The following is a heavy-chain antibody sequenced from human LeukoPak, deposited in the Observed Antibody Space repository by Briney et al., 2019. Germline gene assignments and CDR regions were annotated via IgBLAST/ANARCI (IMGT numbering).Heavy chain of an antibody. CDR3: ARIHRYCSGGACYVLDN. CDR2: VYYSGST. J-gene: IGHJ4*02. D-gene: IGHD2-15*01. V-gene: IGHV4-59*02. Sequence: KSLETLSLTCVVSGGSVSGYYWGWIRQPPGRGLEWIGYVYYSGSTNYNPSFKSRITISVDTSRNQFSLQLSSVTAADTAVYYCARIHRYCSGGACYVLDNWGQGTLVAVSS. CDR1: GGSVSGYY.